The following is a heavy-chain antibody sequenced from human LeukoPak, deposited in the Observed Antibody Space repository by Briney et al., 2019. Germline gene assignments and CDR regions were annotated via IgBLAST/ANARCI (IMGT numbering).Heavy chain of an antibody. J-gene: IGHJ5*02. CDR1: GGSIGGNY. V-gene: IGHV4-4*09. Sequence: SETLSLTCTVSGGSIGGNYWSWIRQPPGQGLEWIAYIHSSGYTNYNPSLKGRVTISVDTSKNQFFLNVISVTAADTAVYYCAKRLGPTSGSYDWFDPWGQGTLVTVSS. CDR3: AKRLGPTSGSYDWFDP. D-gene: IGHD1-26*01. CDR2: IHSSGYT.